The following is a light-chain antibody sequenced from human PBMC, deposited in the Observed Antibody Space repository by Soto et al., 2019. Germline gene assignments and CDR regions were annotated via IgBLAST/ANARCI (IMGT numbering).Light chain of an antibody. J-gene: IGLJ3*02. Sequence: QSVLTQTPSAAGTPGQRVTMSCSGSRSNLGSNSVSWYQQLPGTVPKLLSYGSNERPVGVPDRFSGSKSGTSASLSISTLQSEDEAYYYSVVWSDRLDALMFGGGTKVTV. V-gene: IGLV1-44*01. CDR2: GSN. CDR3: VVWSDRLDALM. CDR1: RSNLGSNS.